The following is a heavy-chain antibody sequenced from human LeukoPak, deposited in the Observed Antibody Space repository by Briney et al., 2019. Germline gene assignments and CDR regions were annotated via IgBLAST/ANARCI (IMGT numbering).Heavy chain of an antibody. V-gene: IGHV1-46*01. CDR2: INPSGGST. J-gene: IGHJ5*02. D-gene: IGHD2-2*01. CDR3: ARDIVVVPAAEMNWFDP. CDR1: GYTFTSYY. Sequence: ASVKVSCKASGYTFTSYYMHWVRQAPGQELEWMGIINPSGGSTSYAQKLQGRVTMTTDTSTSTAYMELRSLRSDDTAVYYCARDIVVVPAAEMNWFDPWGQGTLVTVSS.